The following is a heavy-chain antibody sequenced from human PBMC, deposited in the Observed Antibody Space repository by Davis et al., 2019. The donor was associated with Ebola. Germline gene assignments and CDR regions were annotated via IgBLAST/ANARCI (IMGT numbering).Heavy chain of an antibody. Sequence: GESLKISCAASGFTFSSYAMHWVRQAPGKGPEWVAVISYDGSNKYYADSVKGRFTISRDSSKHTLYLQMSSLRAEDTAVYYCARDLPGGDWYFDLWGRGTLVTVSS. CDR2: ISYDGSNK. J-gene: IGHJ2*01. CDR1: GFTFSSYA. D-gene: IGHD1-14*01. CDR3: ARDLPGGDWYFDL. V-gene: IGHV3-30*04.